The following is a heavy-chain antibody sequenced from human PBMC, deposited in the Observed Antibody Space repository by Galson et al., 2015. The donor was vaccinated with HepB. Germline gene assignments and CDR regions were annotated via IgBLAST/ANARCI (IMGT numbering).Heavy chain of an antibody. V-gene: IGHV3-48*02. Sequence: SLRLSCAGSGFSCDNYAMNWVSQAPGRGLEWLSYISSSSDTVYYGESVKGRFTISRDDAKNSLYLQMYSLRDGDTAMYFCAREKRTGTGNYIDFWGQGTLVTVSS. CDR3: AREKRTGTGNYIDF. D-gene: IGHD3/OR15-3a*01. J-gene: IGHJ4*02. CDR2: ISSSSDTV. CDR1: GFSCDNYA.